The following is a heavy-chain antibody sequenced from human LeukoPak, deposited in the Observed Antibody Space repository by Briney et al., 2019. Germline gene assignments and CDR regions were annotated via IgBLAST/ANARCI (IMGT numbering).Heavy chain of an antibody. J-gene: IGHJ4*02. CDR2: IYYSGST. CDR3: ARWGWDADY. D-gene: IGHD1-26*01. V-gene: IGHV4-39*01. Sequence: SETLSLTCTVSGGSISSSSYYWGWIRQPPGKGLEWIGSIYYSGSTYYNPSLKSRVTISVDTSKNQFSLRLSSVTAADTAVYYCARWGWDADYWGQGTLVTVSS. CDR1: GGSISSSSYY.